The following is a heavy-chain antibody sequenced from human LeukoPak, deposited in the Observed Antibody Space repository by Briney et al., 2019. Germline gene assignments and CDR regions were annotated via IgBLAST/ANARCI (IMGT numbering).Heavy chain of an antibody. Sequence: SETLSLTCTVSGGTISTYYWSWIRQAPGKGLEWIGFIYYTGSTNYNPSLKSRVTISLDTSKNQFSLKLTSVTAADTAVYYCARDGYKEGVDYWGQGTLVTVS. J-gene: IGHJ4*02. D-gene: IGHD5-24*01. V-gene: IGHV4-59*12. CDR1: GGTISTYY. CDR3: ARDGYKEGVDY. CDR2: IYYTGST.